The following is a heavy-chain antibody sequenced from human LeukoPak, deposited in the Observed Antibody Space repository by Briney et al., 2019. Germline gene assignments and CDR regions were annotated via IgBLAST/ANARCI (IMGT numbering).Heavy chain of an antibody. V-gene: IGHV4-30-2*01. CDR2: IYHSGST. D-gene: IGHD7-27*01. J-gene: IGHJ4*02. CDR1: GGSISSGGYS. CDR3: AREPPGYYLDY. Sequence: SETLSLTCAVSGGSISSGGYSWSWIRQPPGKGLEWIGYIYHSGSTYYNPSLKSRVTISVDRSKNQFSLKLSSVTAADTAVYYCAREPPGYYLDYWGQGTLVTVSS.